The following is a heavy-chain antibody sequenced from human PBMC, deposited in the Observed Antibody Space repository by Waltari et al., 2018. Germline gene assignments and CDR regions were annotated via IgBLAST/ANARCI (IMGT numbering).Heavy chain of an antibody. CDR3: ARGGEYVWKV. J-gene: IGHJ4*02. CDR2: TFHTGSS. Sequence: QVQLQGSGPRLVKPSETLFLTCAMSGDSVNSDSWWTWVRQRPGETLEWIAETFHTGSSHYNPSLQSRVTILLDKSKNQFPLEMKYVTAADTAVYYCARGGEYVWKVWGQGALVIVSS. CDR1: GDSVNSDSW. D-gene: IGHD3-16*01. V-gene: IGHV4-4*02.